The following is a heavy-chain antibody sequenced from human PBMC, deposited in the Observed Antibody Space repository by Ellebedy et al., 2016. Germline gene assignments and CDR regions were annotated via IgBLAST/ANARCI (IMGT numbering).Heavy chain of an antibody. CDR1: GFTFSSYA. J-gene: IGHJ6*02. V-gene: IGHV3-30-3*01. CDR3: ARRYYDFWSGNGYYYGMDV. Sequence: GGSLRLXCAASGFTFSSYAMHWVRQAPGKGLEWVAVISYDGSNKYYADSVKGRFTISRDNSKNTLYLQMNSLRAEDTAVYYCARRYYDFWSGNGYYYGMDVWGQGTTVTVSS. D-gene: IGHD3-3*01. CDR2: ISYDGSNK.